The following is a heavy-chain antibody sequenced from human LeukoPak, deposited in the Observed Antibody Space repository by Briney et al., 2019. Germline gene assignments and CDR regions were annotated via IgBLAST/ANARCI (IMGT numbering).Heavy chain of an antibody. V-gene: IGHV3-33*01. CDR3: ARGLRIAVVAPRGNGMDV. D-gene: IGHD6-19*01. Sequence: PGGSLRLSCAASGFTFSSYGMHWVRQAPGKGLEWVAVIWYDGSNKYYADSVKGRFTISRDNSKNTLYLQMSSLRAEDTAVYYCARGLRIAVVAPRGNGMDVWGQGTTVTVSS. CDR1: GFTFSSYG. J-gene: IGHJ6*02. CDR2: IWYDGSNK.